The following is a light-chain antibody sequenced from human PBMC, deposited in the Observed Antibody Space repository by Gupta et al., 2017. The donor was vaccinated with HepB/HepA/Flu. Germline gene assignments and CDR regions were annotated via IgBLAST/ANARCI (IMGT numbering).Light chain of an antibody. CDR2: SNS. V-gene: IGLV1-44*01. Sequence: ISCSGSSSNLEYNTVNWYQQLPGTTPKLLIYSNSQRPSGVPVRFSGSKSGTSASLAISGLQPDDEADDYCASWDDSLNGYVFGSGTKVTVL. CDR1: SSNLEYNT. J-gene: IGLJ1*01. CDR3: ASWDDSLNGYV.